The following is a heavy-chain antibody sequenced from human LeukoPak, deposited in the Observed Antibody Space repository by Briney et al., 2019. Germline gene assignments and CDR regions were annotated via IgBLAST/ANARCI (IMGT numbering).Heavy chain of an antibody. V-gene: IGHV4-59*02. D-gene: IGHD5-18*01. Sequence: PSETLSLTCTVSGASVSGYSRSWVRQPPGKGLEWIGNISYSGSTNYNPSLKSRVTISVDTSKNQCSLRVTSVTAADTAFYYCARGVEDLGYSYDYWGQGTLVTVSS. CDR2: ISYSGST. CDR1: GASVSGYS. CDR3: ARGVEDLGYSYDY. J-gene: IGHJ4*02.